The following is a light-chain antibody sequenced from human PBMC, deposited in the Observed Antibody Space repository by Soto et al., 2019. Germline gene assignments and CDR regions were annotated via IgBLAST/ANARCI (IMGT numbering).Light chain of an antibody. CDR3: QQYNSSPPT. CDR1: QTISSW. CDR2: KAS. V-gene: IGKV1-5*03. Sequence: DLQMTQSLSTLSGSLGDTGTITCPASQTISSWLAWYQQKPGKDPKLLIYKASTLKSGVPSRFSGSGSGTEFTLTISSLQPDDFATYYCQQYNSSPPTFGQGTRLDIK. J-gene: IGKJ5*01.